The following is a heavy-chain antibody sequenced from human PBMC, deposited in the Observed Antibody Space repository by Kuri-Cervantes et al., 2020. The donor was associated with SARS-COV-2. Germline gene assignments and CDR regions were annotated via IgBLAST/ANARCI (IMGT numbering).Heavy chain of an antibody. J-gene: IGHJ4*02. D-gene: IGHD6-13*01. Sequence: SETLSLTCTVSGYSISSGYYWGWIWQPPGKGLEWIGSIYHSGSTYYNPSLKSRVTISVDTSKNQFPLKLSSVTAADTAVYYCARRAAAAGINYWGQGTLVTVSS. CDR1: GYSISSGYY. V-gene: IGHV4-38-2*02. CDR3: ARRAAAAGINY. CDR2: IYHSGST.